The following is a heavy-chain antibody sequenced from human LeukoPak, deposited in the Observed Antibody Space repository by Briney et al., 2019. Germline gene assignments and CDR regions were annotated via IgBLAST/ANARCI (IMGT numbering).Heavy chain of an antibody. CDR1: GYSFTNHD. Sequence: ASVKVSCKASGYSFTNHDMHWVRQAPGQRLEWMGCINPDNGNTKYSQEFQGRVTITRDASASTAYMELSSLRSEDTAVYYCARVHEWLVFDYWGQGTLVTVSS. CDR2: INPDNGNT. V-gene: IGHV1-3*03. J-gene: IGHJ4*02. D-gene: IGHD6-19*01. CDR3: ARVHEWLVFDY.